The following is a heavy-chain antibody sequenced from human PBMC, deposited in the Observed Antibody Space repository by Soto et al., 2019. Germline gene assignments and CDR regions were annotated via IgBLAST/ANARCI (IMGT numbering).Heavy chain of an antibody. CDR3: ARVDYIWGSYHRAGHDAFDI. D-gene: IGHD3-16*02. Sequence: ASETMCLTYGVEGGYFGGYYGIWIRQPPGKGLEWIGEINHSGSTNYNPSLKSRVTISVDTSKNQFSLKLSSVTAADTAVYYCARVDYIWGSYHRAGHDAFDIWGQGTMVTVS. V-gene: IGHV4-34*01. CDR2: INHSGST. CDR1: GGYFGGYY. J-gene: IGHJ3*02.